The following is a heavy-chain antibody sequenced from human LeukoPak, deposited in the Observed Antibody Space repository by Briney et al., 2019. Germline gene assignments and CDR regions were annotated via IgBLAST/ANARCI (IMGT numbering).Heavy chain of an antibody. CDR3: ARVKWNSSGWYKFDY. CDR2: FDPEDGET. J-gene: IGHJ4*02. Sequence: GASVKVSCKVSGYTLTELSMHWVRQAPGKGLEWMGGFDPEDGETIYAQKFQGRVTMTRATSISTAYMELSRLRSDDTAVYYCARVKWNSSGWYKFDYWGQGTLVTVSS. D-gene: IGHD6-19*01. CDR1: GYTLTELS. V-gene: IGHV1-24*01.